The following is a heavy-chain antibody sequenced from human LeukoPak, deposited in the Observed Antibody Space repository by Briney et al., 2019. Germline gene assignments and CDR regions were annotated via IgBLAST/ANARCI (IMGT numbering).Heavy chain of an antibody. CDR2: ISAYNGNT. CDR3: ARDKGTMVTTYYYYGMDV. J-gene: IGHJ6*02. Sequence: ASVKVSCKASGYTFTSYGISWVRQAPGQGLEWMGWISAYNGNTNYAQKLQGRVTMTTDTSTSTAYMELRSLRSDDTAVYYCARDKGTMVTTYYYYGMDVWGQGTTVTVSS. CDR1: GYTFTSYG. V-gene: IGHV1-18*01. D-gene: IGHD4-17*01.